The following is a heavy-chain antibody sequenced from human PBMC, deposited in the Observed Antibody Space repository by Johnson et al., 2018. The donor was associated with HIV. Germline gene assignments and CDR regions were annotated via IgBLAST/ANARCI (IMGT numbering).Heavy chain of an antibody. CDR3: TTGSLVANDAFDI. CDR2: IYTGGST. V-gene: IGHV3-66*01. Sequence: VQLVESGGDLVQPGGSLRLSCAASGITISSNYMTWVRQAPGKGLEWVSVIYTGGSTYYADSVRGRFTISRDNSKNTLYLQMNSLRAEDTAVYYCTTGSLVANDAFDIWGQGTMVTVAS. CDR1: GITISSNY. D-gene: IGHD5-12*01. J-gene: IGHJ3*02.